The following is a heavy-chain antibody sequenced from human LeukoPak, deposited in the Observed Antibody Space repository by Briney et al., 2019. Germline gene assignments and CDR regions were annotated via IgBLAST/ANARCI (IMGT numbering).Heavy chain of an antibody. D-gene: IGHD1-26*01. Sequence: ASVKVSCKASGYTFTSYDINWVRQATGQGLEWMGWMNPNSGNTNYAQKLQGRVTMTTDTSTSTAYMELRSLRSDDTAVYYCARESELNAFDIWGQGTMVTVSS. CDR1: GYTFTSYD. CDR3: ARESELNAFDI. J-gene: IGHJ3*02. CDR2: MNPNSGNT. V-gene: IGHV1-18*01.